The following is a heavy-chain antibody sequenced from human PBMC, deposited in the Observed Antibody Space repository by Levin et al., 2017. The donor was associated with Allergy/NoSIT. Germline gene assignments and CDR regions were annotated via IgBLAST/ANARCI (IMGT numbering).Heavy chain of an antibody. J-gene: IGHJ3*02. Sequence: SETLSLTCTVSGGSISSGSYYWSWIRQPAGKGLEWIGRIYTSGSTNYNPSLKSRVTISVDTSKNQFSLKLSSVTAADTAVYYCARESIGDLMDIWGQGTMVTVSS. CDR1: GGSISSGSYY. V-gene: IGHV4-61*02. CDR3: ARESIGDLMDI. D-gene: IGHD2-8*01. CDR2: IYTSGST.